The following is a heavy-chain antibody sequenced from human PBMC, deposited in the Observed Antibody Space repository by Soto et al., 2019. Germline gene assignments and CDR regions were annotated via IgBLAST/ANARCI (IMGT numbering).Heavy chain of an antibody. CDR2: ISYDGSNK. CDR1: GFTFSSYG. CDR3: AKDRIAAAGRYYYYGMDV. Sequence: QVQLVESGGGVVQPGRSLRLSCAASGFTFSSYGMHWVRQAPGKGLEWVAVISYDGSNKYYADSVKGRFTISRDNSKNTLYLQMNSLRAEDTAVYYCAKDRIAAAGRYYYYGMDVWGQGTTVTVSS. V-gene: IGHV3-30*18. D-gene: IGHD6-13*01. J-gene: IGHJ6*02.